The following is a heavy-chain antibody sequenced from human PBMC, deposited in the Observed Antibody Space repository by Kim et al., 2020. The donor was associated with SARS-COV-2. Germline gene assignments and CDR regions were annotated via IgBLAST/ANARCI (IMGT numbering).Heavy chain of an antibody. J-gene: IGHJ4*02. D-gene: IGHD3-16*01. V-gene: IGHV4-4*06. CDR3: ARASRKPLINIDS. Sequence: NPSVRSRLTMSVDMSTNHFSLRLKSVTAADTAVYYCARASRKPLINIDSWGQGTLVTVSS.